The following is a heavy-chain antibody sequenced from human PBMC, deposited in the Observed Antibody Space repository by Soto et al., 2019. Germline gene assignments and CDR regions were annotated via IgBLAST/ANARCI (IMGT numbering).Heavy chain of an antibody. CDR1: GISFINHY. J-gene: IGHJ5*02. V-gene: IGHV1-46*03. D-gene: IGHD3-9*01. Sequence: GASVKVSCKASGISFINHYVHWVRQAPGQGPEWMGVINPAGSVTVYALKLQDRVTVTRDTSTSTAYMELRSLRLDDTAVYYCVRDFLHYDVSTGSYSDCFDPWGQGTLVTVSS. CDR3: VRDFLHYDVSTGSYSDCFDP. CDR2: INPAGSVT.